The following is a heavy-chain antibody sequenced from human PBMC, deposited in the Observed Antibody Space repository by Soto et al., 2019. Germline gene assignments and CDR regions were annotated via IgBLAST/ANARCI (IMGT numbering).Heavy chain of an antibody. CDR3: ARHIESTSSGYYH. Sequence: SETLSLTCTVSGGSISSSNYYWAWIRQPPGKGLEWIGSFYYSGSTYYKPSLKSRVSISVDTSKNQFSLNLSSVTAADTAIYYCARHIESTSSGYYHWGQGTLVTVSS. CDR2: FYYSGST. D-gene: IGHD3-22*01. V-gene: IGHV4-39*01. J-gene: IGHJ5*02. CDR1: GGSISSSNYY.